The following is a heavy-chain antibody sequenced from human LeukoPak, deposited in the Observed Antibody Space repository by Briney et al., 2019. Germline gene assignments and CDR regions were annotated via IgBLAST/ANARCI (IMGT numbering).Heavy chain of an antibody. Sequence: PSETLSLTCTVSGGSISSGSYYWSWIRQPAGKGLEWIGRIYTSGSTNYNPSLKSRVTISVDTSKNQFSLKLSSVTAADTAVYYCARRGSCSSTSCRADFDYWGQGTLVTVSS. CDR3: ARRGSCSSTSCRADFDY. D-gene: IGHD2-2*01. CDR1: GGSISSGSYY. CDR2: IYTSGST. V-gene: IGHV4-61*02. J-gene: IGHJ4*02.